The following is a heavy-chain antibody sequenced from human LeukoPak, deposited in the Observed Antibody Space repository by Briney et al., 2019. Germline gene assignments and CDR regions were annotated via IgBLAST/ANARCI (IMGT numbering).Heavy chain of an antibody. CDR2: ISYDGSNK. CDR1: GFTFSSYG. V-gene: IGHV3-30*18. Sequence: GGSLRLSCAASGFTFSSYGMHWVRQAPGKGLEWVAVISYDGSNKYYADSVKGRFTISRDNAKNSLYLQMNSLRAEDTAVYYCAKDRVKGIAAAGDFDYWGQGTLVTVSS. J-gene: IGHJ4*02. CDR3: AKDRVKGIAAAGDFDY. D-gene: IGHD6-13*01.